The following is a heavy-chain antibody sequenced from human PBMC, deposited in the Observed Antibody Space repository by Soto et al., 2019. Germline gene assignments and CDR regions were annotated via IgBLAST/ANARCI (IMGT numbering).Heavy chain of an antibody. Sequence: GGSLRLSCATSGFIFSNNAMSWVRQAPGKGLEWVSVISINGATTYYTDSVKGRFTISRDNSKSTLFLQMNSLRAEDTAVYYCAKNFWSGYYYFDYWGQGTLVTVSS. CDR1: GFIFSNNA. V-gene: IGHV3-23*01. J-gene: IGHJ4*02. D-gene: IGHD3-3*01. CDR2: ISINGATT. CDR3: AKNFWSGYYYFDY.